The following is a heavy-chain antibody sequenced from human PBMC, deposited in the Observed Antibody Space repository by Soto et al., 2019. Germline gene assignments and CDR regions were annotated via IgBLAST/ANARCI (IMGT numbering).Heavy chain of an antibody. Sequence: SETLSLTCTVSGGSISSGDYYWSWIRQPPGKGLEWIGYIYYSGSTYYNPSLKSRVTISVDTSKNQFSLKLSSVTAADTAVYYCARDLRDRYSSSWYGGRYYYYGMDVWGQGTTVTVSS. D-gene: IGHD6-13*01. CDR2: IYYSGST. CDR1: GGSISSGDYY. CDR3: ARDLRDRYSSSWYGGRYYYYGMDV. J-gene: IGHJ6*02. V-gene: IGHV4-30-4*01.